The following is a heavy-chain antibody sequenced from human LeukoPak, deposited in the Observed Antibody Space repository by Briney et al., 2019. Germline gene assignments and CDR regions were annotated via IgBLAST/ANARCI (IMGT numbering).Heavy chain of an antibody. V-gene: IGHV3-23*01. CDR3: AKDDLGRFDY. D-gene: IGHD3-10*01. J-gene: IGHJ4*02. CDR2: ISGSGGST. CDR1: GFTFSSYG. Sequence: GGSLRLSCTASGFTFSSYGMDWVRQAPGKGLEWVSVISGSGGSTYYADSVKGRFTISRDNSKNTLYLQVNSLRAEDTAVYYCAKDDLGRFDYWGQGTLVTVSS.